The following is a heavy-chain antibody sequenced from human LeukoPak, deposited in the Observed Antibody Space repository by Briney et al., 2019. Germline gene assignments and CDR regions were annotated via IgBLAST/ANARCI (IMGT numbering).Heavy chain of an antibody. CDR2: IRYDGINK. Sequence: GGSLRLSCAAYGFIFSSYGMHWVRQAPGKGLEWVAFIRYDGINKYYADSVKGRFTISRDNSKNTLYLQINSLRAEDTAVYYCAKAGSIRFDYWGQGTLVTVSS. J-gene: IGHJ4*02. D-gene: IGHD2-2*01. V-gene: IGHV3-30*02. CDR3: AKAGSIRFDY. CDR1: GFIFSSYG.